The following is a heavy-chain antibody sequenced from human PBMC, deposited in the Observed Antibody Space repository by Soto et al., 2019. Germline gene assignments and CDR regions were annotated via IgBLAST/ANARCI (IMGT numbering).Heavy chain of an antibody. V-gene: IGHV1-18*04. CDR1: GYTFTTYG. CDR3: ASVRLGDLSFDY. Sequence: QVQLVQSGAEVKKPGASMKVSCKASGYTFTTYGISWVRQAPGQGLEWMGWISAYNGNTNYAQKFEGRVTMTTDTSTTTVYMEVRSLRSDDTAVYYCASVRLGDLSFDYWGQGTLVIVSS. D-gene: IGHD3-16*02. CDR2: ISAYNGNT. J-gene: IGHJ4*02.